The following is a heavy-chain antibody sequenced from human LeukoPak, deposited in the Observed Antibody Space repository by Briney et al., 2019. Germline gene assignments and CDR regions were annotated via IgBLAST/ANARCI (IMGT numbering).Heavy chain of an antibody. V-gene: IGHV4-59*08. D-gene: IGHD4-17*01. J-gene: IGHJ4*02. CDR3: GRGPPLRLFDN. Sequence: SETLSLTCTVSGGSISSYYWSWIRQPPGKGLEWIGYIYYSGSTNYNPSLKSRVTISVDTSKNQFSLKLSSVTAADTAVYYCGRGPPLRLFDNWGQGTLVTVSS. CDR1: GGSISSYY. CDR2: IYYSGST.